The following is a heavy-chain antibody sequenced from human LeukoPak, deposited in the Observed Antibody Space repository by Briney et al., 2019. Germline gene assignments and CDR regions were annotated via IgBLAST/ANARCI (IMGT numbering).Heavy chain of an antibody. D-gene: IGHD1-7*01. CDR2: ISASNGNT. CDR1: GYTLTSYG. CDR3: ARYPLSYIGNWHYYFDY. J-gene: IGHJ4*02. V-gene: IGHV1-18*01. Sequence: ASVKVSCTASGYTLTSYGVSWVRQAPGQGLEWVGCISASNGNTNYAQNLQGRVTMTTDTSTSTAYVELRSLRSDDTAVYYCARYPLSYIGNWHYYFDYWGQGTLLTVSS.